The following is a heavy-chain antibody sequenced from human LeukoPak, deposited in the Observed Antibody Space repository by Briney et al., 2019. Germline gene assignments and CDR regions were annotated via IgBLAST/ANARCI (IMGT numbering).Heavy chain of an antibody. CDR1: GFTFSTFA. V-gene: IGHV3-23*01. J-gene: IGHJ6*03. Sequence: SGGSLRLSCAASGFTFSTFAMIWVRQPPGKGLEWVSSIFPSGGEIHYADSVRGRFTISRDNSKNTLYLQMNSLRAEDTAVYYCAKDRCSNGVGCYYYYMDVWGKGTTVTISS. D-gene: IGHD2-8*01. CDR3: AKDRCSNGVGCYYYYMDV. CDR2: IFPSGGEI.